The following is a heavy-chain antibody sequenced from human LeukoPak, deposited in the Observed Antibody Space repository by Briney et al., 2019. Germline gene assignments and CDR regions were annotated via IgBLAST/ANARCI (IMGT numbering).Heavy chain of an antibody. CDR3: ARGGWLRRLNYYYYYMDV. CDR1: GGSISSYY. V-gene: IGHV4-59*01. CDR2: IYYSGST. J-gene: IGHJ6*03. D-gene: IGHD5-12*01. Sequence: SETLSLTCTVSGGSISSYYWSWIRQPPGKGLEWIGYIYYSGSTNYNPSLKSRVTISVDTSKNQFSLKLSSVTAADTAVYYCARGGWLRRLNYYYYYMDVWGKGTTVTISS.